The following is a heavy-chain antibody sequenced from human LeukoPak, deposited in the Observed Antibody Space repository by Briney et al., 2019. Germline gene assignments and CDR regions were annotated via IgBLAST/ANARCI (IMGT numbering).Heavy chain of an antibody. CDR2: INHSGST. D-gene: IGHD2-2*01. Sequence: PSETLSLTCAVYGGSFSGYYWSWIRQPPGKGLEWIGEINHSGSTNYNPSLKSRVTISVDTSKNQFSLKLSSVTAADTAVYYCARRRVVPAARADYYYYYGMDVWGQGTTVTVSS. J-gene: IGHJ6*02. CDR3: ARRRVVPAARADYYYYYGMDV. CDR1: GGSFSGYY. V-gene: IGHV4-34*01.